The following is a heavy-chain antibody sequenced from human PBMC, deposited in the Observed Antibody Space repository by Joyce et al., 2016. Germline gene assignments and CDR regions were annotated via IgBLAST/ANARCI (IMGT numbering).Heavy chain of an antibody. V-gene: IGHV1-69*06. D-gene: IGHD3-3*01. CDR1: GGTFTSYA. J-gene: IGHJ4*02. Sequence: QVQLVQSGAEVKKPGSSVKVSCKAYGGTFTSYAIGWVRQAPGQGLEWIGGIIPIFNTENHAQKFQGRVTITADKSTGTAYMELSSLRSEDTAVYYCARDPVNYDFWSGYPRVGFDYWGQGTLVTVSS. CDR3: ARDPVNYDFWSGYPRVGFDY. CDR2: IIPIFNTE.